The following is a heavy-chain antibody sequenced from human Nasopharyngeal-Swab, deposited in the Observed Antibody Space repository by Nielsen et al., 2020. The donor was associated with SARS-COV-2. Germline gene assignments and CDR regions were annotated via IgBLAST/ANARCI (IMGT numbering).Heavy chain of an antibody. D-gene: IGHD5-12*01. CDR1: GGTFSSYA. Sequence: SVKVSCKASGGTFSSYAISWVRQAPGQGLEWMGGIIPIFGTANYAQKFQGRVTITADESTSTAYMKLSSLRSEDTAVYYCARDLYSGYDLNYWGQGTLVTVSS. CDR2: IIPIFGTA. V-gene: IGHV1-69*13. CDR3: ARDLYSGYDLNY. J-gene: IGHJ4*02.